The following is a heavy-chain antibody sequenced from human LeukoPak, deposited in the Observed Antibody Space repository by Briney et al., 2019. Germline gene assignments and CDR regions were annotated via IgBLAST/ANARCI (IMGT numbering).Heavy chain of an antibody. D-gene: IGHD2-15*01. CDR3: ARGYCSGGRCYSVENWFDP. V-gene: IGHV1-2*06. Sequence: GASVKVSCKAAGYTFTGYYMFWVRQAPGQGLEWMGRINPNSGGTNYAQKFQGRVTMTRDTSISTAYMELSRLRSEDTAVYYCARGYCSGGRCYSVENWFDPWGEGTLVTVPS. J-gene: IGHJ5*02. CDR1: GYTFTGYY. CDR2: INPNSGGT.